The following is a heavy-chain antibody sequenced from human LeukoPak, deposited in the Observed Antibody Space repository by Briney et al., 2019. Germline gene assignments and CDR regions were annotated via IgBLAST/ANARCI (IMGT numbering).Heavy chain of an antibody. V-gene: IGHV1-18*01. J-gene: IGHJ5*02. CDR3: AGVGHPNPTYYDFWSGYLSNNNWFDP. CDR2: ISAYNGNT. CDR1: GYSFTSYG. D-gene: IGHD3-3*01. Sequence: ASVKVSCKASGYSFTSYGTSWVRQAHGQGLEWMGWISAYNGNTNYAQKRQGRVTMTTDTYTSTTYMEPRSLRSDDTAVYYCAGVGHPNPTYYDFWSGYLSNNNWFDPWGQGTLVTVSS.